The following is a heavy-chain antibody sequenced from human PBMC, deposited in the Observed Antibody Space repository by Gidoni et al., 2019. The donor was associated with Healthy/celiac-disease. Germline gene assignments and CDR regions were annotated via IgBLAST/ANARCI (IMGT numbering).Heavy chain of an antibody. CDR1: GFTFSSYG. V-gene: IGHV3-30*18. Sequence: QVQLVESGGGVVQPGRSLRLSCAASGFTFSSYGMHWVRQAPGKGLEWVAVISYDGSNKYYADSVKGRFTISRDNSKNTLYLQMNSLRAEDTAVYYCAKDIYGGNSVCDYWGQGTLVTVSS. J-gene: IGHJ4*02. CDR2: ISYDGSNK. D-gene: IGHD2-21*02. CDR3: AKDIYGGNSVCDY.